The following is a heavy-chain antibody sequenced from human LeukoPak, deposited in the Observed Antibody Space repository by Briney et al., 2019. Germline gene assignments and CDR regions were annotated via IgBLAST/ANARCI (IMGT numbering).Heavy chain of an antibody. J-gene: IGHJ6*02. D-gene: IGHD3-3*01. CDR2: ISSNGGST. CDR1: GFTFSSYA. Sequence: HRGESLKISCAASGFTFSSYAMHWVRQAPGKGLEYVSAISSNGGSTYYADSVKGRFTISRDNSKNTLYLQMGSLRAEDMAVYYCARGGTPGGFWSGYLYYYYGMDVWGQGTTVTVSS. V-gene: IGHV3-64*02. CDR3: ARGGTPGGFWSGYLYYYYGMDV.